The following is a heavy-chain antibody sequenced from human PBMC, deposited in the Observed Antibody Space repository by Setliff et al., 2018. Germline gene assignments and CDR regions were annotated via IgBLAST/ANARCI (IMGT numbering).Heavy chain of an antibody. CDR3: ARGVYCSSTSCSPGLNWFDP. J-gene: IGHJ5*02. V-gene: IGHV4-34*01. CDR2: INHSGST. D-gene: IGHD2-2*01. Sequence: PSETLSLTCAVYGGSFSGYYWSWIRQPPGKGLEWIGEINHSGSTNYNPSLKSRVTISVDTSKNQFSLKLSSVTAADTAVYCCARGVYCSSTSCSPGLNWFDPWGQGTLVTVSS. CDR1: GGSFSGYY.